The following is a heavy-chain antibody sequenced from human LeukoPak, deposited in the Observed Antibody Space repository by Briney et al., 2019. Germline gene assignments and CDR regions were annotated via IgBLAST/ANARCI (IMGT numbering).Heavy chain of an antibody. CDR3: ARITYCGGDCYYYGMDV. D-gene: IGHD2-21*01. CDR2: ISSSSSTI. J-gene: IGHJ6*02. Sequence: GGSLRLSCAASGFTFSSHGMNWVRQAPGKGLEWISYISSSSSTIYYADSVKGRFTISRDNAKNSLYLQMNSLRAEDTAAYYCARITYCGGDCYYYGMDVWGQGTTVTVSS. V-gene: IGHV3-48*01. CDR1: GFTFSSHG.